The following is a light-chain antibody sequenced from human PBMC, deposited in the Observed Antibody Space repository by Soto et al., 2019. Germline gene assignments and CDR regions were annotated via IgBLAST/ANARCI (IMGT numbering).Light chain of an antibody. J-gene: IGLJ2*01. CDR2: DVS. CDR1: SSGVGGYNY. CDR3: CSYAGSYTLV. V-gene: IGLV2-11*01. Sequence: QSVLTQPRSVSGSPGQSVTISCTGTSSGVGGYNYVSWYQQHPGKAPKLMIYDVSKRPSGVPDRFSGSKSGNTASLTISGLQAGDEADYYCCSYAGSYTLVFGGGTKLTVL.